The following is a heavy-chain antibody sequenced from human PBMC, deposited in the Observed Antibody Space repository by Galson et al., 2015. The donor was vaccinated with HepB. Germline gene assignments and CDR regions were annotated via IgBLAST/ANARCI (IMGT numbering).Heavy chain of an antibody. V-gene: IGHV3-7*01. D-gene: IGHD1-26*01. Sequence: SLRLSCAASGFTFSSYWMSWVRQAPGKGLEWVANIRQDGSEKYYVNSVKGRFTISRDNAKNSLYLQMNSLRAEDTAVYYCARGGAYSGSYYWGQGTLVTVSS. CDR2: IRQDGSEK. J-gene: IGHJ4*02. CDR1: GFTFSSYW. CDR3: ARGGAYSGSYY.